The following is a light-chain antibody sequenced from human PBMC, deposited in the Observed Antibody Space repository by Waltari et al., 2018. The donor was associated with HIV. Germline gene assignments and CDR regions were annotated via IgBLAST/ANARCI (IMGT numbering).Light chain of an antibody. J-gene: IGKJ1*01. CDR3: QHYNTSPPWP. Sequence: DIQMTQSPSTLSTSEGDRITITCRDSQNIDTWMAWYQQKAGKAPKLLVYKASSLESGVPTRFSRSGSGTEFTLTISSLQPDDYATYSRQHYNTSPPWPFGQGTRVDI. CDR1: QNIDTW. CDR2: KAS. V-gene: IGKV1-5*03.